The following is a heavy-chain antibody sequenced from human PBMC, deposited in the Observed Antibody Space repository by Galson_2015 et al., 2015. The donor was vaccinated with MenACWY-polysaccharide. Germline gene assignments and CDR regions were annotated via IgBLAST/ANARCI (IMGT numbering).Heavy chain of an antibody. CDR3: ARDPLDSSGYTRGSVFDL. D-gene: IGHD3-22*01. J-gene: IGHJ2*01. CDR2: IKQDGGEK. V-gene: IGHV3-7*01. Sequence: APGKGLEWVAIIKQDGGEKYYVDSVKGRFSISRDNAKNSLYLQMNSLRSEDTAVYYCARDPLDSSGYTRGSVFDLWGRGTLVTVSS.